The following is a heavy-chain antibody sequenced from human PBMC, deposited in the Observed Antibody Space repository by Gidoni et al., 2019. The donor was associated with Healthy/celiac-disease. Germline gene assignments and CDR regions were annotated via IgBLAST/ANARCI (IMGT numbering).Heavy chain of an antibody. V-gene: IGHV3-23*01. CDR1: GFTFSSYA. CDR3: AKFTRIAAAGTRGYYFDY. Sequence: EVQLLESGGGLVQPGGSLRLSCAASGFTFSSYAMSWVRQAQGKGVEWVSAISGSGGSTYYADSVKGRFTISRDNSKNTLYLQMNSLRAEDTAVYYCAKFTRIAAAGTRGYYFDYWGQGTLVTVSS. D-gene: IGHD6-13*01. J-gene: IGHJ4*02. CDR2: ISGSGGST.